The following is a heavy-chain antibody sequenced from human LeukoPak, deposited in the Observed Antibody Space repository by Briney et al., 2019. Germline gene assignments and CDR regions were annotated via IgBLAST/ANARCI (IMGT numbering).Heavy chain of an antibody. CDR3: IVVPAAMWGRYGMDV. CDR1: GFTFSSYG. D-gene: IGHD2-2*01. CDR2: IRYDGSNK. V-gene: IGHV3-30*02. J-gene: IGHJ6*02. Sequence: PGGSLRLSCAASGFTFSSYGMHWVRQAPGKGLEWVAFIRYDGSNKYYADSVKGRFTISRDNSKNTLYLQMNSLRAEDTAVYYCIVVPAAMWGRYGMDVWGQGTKVTVSS.